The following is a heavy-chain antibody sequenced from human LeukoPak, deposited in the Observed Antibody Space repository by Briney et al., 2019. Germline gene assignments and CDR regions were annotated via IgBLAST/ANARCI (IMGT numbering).Heavy chain of an antibody. D-gene: IGHD2-8*01. Sequence: GGSLRLSCAASGFTFSSYWMNWVRQAPGKGLQWVANIKQDGSEKSYVDSVKGRFTISRDNAKNSLYLQMNSLRAEDTAVYHCARSRKWVPFDYWGQGTLVTVSS. J-gene: IGHJ4*02. CDR2: IKQDGSEK. CDR1: GFTFSSYW. V-gene: IGHV3-7*01. CDR3: ARSRKWVPFDY.